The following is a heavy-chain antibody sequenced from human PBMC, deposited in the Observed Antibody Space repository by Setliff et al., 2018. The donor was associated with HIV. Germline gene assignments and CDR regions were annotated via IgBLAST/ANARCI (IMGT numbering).Heavy chain of an antibody. D-gene: IGHD3-16*02. J-gene: IGHJ5*02. CDR3: ARILWGSFRHSLGWFDP. CDR2: IFPNDEK. CDR1: GFSLDNTRMG. V-gene: IGHV2-26*01. Sequence: SGPTLVNPTETLTLTCSVSGFSLDNTRMGVTWIRRPPGKALEWLAHIFPNDEKSYNASLKTRLTISRDTSRSQVVLTMTNMDPVDTATYYCARILWGSFRHSLGWFDPWGQGTLVTISS.